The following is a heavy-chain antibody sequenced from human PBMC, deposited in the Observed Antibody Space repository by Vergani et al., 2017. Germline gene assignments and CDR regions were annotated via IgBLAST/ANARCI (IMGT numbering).Heavy chain of an antibody. CDR1: GGTFSSYA. CDR2: IIPIFGTA. J-gene: IGHJ5*02. D-gene: IGHD2-21*01. Sequence: QVQLVQSGAEVKKPGSSVKVSCKASGGTFSSYAISWVRQAPGQGLEWMGGIIPIFGTANYAQKFQGRVTMTRDTSTRTVQMTLSSLRSEDTAVYYCARSIGYCAGATCRAYYFDHWGQGTRVTVSS. CDR3: ARSIGYCAGATCRAYYFDH. V-gene: IGHV1-69*05.